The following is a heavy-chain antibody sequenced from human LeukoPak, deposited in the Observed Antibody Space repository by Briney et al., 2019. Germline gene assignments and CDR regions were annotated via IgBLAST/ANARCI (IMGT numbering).Heavy chain of an antibody. J-gene: IGHJ4*02. CDR2: ISAAGGTT. D-gene: IGHD3-10*01. CDR3: ANRGTFYSGSGSYFPFFDY. Sequence: GGSLRLSCAASGFTFSSNAMSWVRQAPGKGLEWVSAISAAGGTTYYADSVKGRFTISRDNSKNTLYLQMNSLRAEDTAVYYCANRGTFYSGSGSYFPFFDYWGQGILVTVSS. CDR1: GFTFSSNA. V-gene: IGHV3-23*01.